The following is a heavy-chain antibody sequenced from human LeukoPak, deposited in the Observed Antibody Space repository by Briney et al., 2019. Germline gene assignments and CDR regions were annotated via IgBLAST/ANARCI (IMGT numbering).Heavy chain of an antibody. D-gene: IGHD6-6*01. Sequence: SETLSLTCTVSGGSISSYYWSWIRQPPGKGLEWIGYIYYSGSTNYNPSLKSRVTISVDTSKNQFSLKLSSVTAADTAVYYCARLFEYSSSSGDAFDIWGQGTMVTVSS. CDR2: IYYSGST. CDR1: GGSISSYY. J-gene: IGHJ3*02. CDR3: ARLFEYSSSSGDAFDI. V-gene: IGHV4-59*01.